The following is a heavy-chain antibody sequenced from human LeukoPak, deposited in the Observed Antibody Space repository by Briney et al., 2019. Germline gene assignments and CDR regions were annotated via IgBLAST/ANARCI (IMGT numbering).Heavy chain of an antibody. J-gene: IGHJ6*02. V-gene: IGHV3-21*01. CDR3: ARDYYGDYYQSGYGMDV. CDR1: GFTFSTYS. Sequence: GRSLRLSCAASGFTFSTYSMNWVRQAPGKGLEWVSSISGSGSFKFYTDSVKGRFTISRDNVKRSLYLQLSSLRAEDTAVYYCARDYYGDYYQSGYGMDVWGQGTTVTVSS. CDR2: ISGSGSFK. D-gene: IGHD4-17*01.